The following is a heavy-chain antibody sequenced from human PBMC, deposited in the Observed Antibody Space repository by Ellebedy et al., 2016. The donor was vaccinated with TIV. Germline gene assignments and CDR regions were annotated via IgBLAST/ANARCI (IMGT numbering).Heavy chain of an antibody. Sequence: MPSEPLSLTCTVPGCSISSYYWSWIRQPPGKGLEWIGYIYYSGSTNYNPSLKSRVTISVDTSKNQFSLKLSSVTAADTAVYYCARSPDRVWFDPWGQGTLVTVSS. CDR3: ARSPDRVWFDP. CDR2: IYYSGST. V-gene: IGHV4-59*01. CDR1: GCSISSYY. D-gene: IGHD3-10*01. J-gene: IGHJ5*02.